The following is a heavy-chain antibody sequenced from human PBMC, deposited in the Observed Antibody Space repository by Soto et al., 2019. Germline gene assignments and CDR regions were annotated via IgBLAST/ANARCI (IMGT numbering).Heavy chain of an antibody. CDR3: ARDSAFLFGSTGYFDY. J-gene: IGHJ4*02. Sequence: QVELKQSGAAVKKPGASVKVSCRASGYTFANYGITWVRQAPGQGLQWMGWISGHDGKTKSNKNLQGRITMTTDTSTTTDYLELKNLKSEDTAIYYCARDSAFLFGSTGYFDYWGQGTLVSVSS. V-gene: IGHV1-18*04. CDR2: ISGHDGKT. CDR1: GYTFANYG. D-gene: IGHD2-15*01.